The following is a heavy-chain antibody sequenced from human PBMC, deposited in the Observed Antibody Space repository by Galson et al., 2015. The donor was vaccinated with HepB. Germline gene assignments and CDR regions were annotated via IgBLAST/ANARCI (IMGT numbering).Heavy chain of an antibody. Sequence: LSLTCTASGGYVRSYYWSWIRQPPGKGLEWIGYIHNTGSTTYNVSFQSRVTISVHLSQNQFSLKLSSVTAADTAIYYCARLPTTWGGYFDYWGQGILVTVSS. J-gene: IGHJ4*02. D-gene: IGHD4-17*01. V-gene: IGHV4-59*08. CDR3: ARLPTTWGGYFDY. CDR2: IHNTGST. CDR1: GGYVRSYY.